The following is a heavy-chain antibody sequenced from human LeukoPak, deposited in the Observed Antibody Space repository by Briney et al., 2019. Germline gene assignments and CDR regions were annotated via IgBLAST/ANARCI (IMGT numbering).Heavy chain of an antibody. CDR1: GGSISSYS. J-gene: IGHJ4*02. Sequence: PSETLSLTCTVSGGSISSYSWSWIRQPPGKGLEWIGYIYYSGSTSYNPSLKSRVAISVDTSKNQFSLKLSSVTAADTAVYYCARGRIFMVRGVIKNYFDYWGQGTLVTVSS. CDR3: ARGRIFMVRGVIKNYFDY. D-gene: IGHD3-10*01. V-gene: IGHV4-59*12. CDR2: IYYSGST.